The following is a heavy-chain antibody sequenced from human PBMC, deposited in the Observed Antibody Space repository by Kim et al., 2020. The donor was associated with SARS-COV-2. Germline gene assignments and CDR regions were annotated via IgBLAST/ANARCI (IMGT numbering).Heavy chain of an antibody. Sequence: YADSVNGRFTIAVDNSKNTLYLQMNSLRAEDTAVYYCARDTRDYYGMDVWGQGTTVTVSS. V-gene: IGHV3-33*01. J-gene: IGHJ6*02. CDR3: ARDTRDYYGMDV.